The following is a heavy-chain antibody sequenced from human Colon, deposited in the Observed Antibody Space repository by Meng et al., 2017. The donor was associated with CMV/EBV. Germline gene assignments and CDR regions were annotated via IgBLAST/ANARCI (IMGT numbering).Heavy chain of an antibody. J-gene: IGHJ4*02. CDR3: AKNWGNDF. CDR1: GFTFSSYG. CDR2: ITASGAST. Sequence: LFGAGEGCAHPGGSLRLACAASGFTFSSYGMNWVRHAPGKVLGWVSGITASGASTYYADSVKGRFTISRDNSKNTLYLQMNSLRADDTAVYYCAKNWGNDFWGQGTLVTVSS. V-gene: IGHV3-23*01. D-gene: IGHD3-16*01.